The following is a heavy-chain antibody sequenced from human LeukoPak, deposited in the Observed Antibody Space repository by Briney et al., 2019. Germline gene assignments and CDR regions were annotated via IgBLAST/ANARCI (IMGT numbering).Heavy chain of an antibody. Sequence: GRSQRLSCTTSGFTFGDYAMSWVRQAPGEGLEWLGFIRSKAYSGTTEYAASVRGRFTFSRDDSKYIAYLQMNSLKAEDTAVYYCTRGSCGGGSCYSILGLDYRGQGTLVTVSS. V-gene: IGHV3-49*04. J-gene: IGHJ4*02. CDR1: GFTFGDYA. CDR3: TRGSCGGGSCYSILGLDY. CDR2: IRSKAYSGTT. D-gene: IGHD2-15*01.